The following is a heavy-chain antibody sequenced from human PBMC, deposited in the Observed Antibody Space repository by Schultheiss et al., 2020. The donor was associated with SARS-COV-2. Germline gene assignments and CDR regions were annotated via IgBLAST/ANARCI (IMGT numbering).Heavy chain of an antibody. J-gene: IGHJ3*02. CDR3: ARSWGELPNAFDI. CDR1: GFTFTNYD. Sequence: GGSLRLSCTASGFTFTNYDMTWVRQAPGKGLEWVSSIGTSGSRTYYADSVKGRFTVSRDNSKNRVYLQMSSLRAEDTAVYFCARSWGELPNAFDIWGQGTMVTVSS. D-gene: IGHD3-16*01. CDR2: IGTSGSRT. V-gene: IGHV3-23*05.